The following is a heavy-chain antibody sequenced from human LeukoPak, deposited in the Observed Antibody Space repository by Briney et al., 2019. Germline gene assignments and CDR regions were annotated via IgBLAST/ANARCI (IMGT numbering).Heavy chain of an antibody. V-gene: IGHV4-39*07. D-gene: IGHD5-24*01. CDR3: ARDREDVAVSAMDY. J-gene: IGHJ4*02. CDR1: GDSIDNNVYY. Sequence: PETLSLTCTVSGDSIDNNVYYWGWIRQPPGKGLEWIGSIFYTGKGHYNPSLKSRVTISVDTSKNQFSLWLTSVTAADTAFYYCARDREDVAVSAMDYWGQGTLVTVSS. CDR2: IFYTGKG.